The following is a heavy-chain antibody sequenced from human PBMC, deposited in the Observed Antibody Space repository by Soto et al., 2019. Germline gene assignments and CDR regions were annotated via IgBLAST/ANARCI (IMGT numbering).Heavy chain of an antibody. D-gene: IGHD6-6*01. CDR2: IRSKAYGGTT. Sequence: SLRLSCTASGFTFGDYAMSWFRRAPGKGLEWVGFIRSKAYGGTTEYAASVKGRFTISRDDSKSIAYLQMNSLKTEDTAVYYCTRDSIAARPLFYYYYGMDVWGQGTTVTVSS. CDR1: GFTFGDYA. J-gene: IGHJ6*02. V-gene: IGHV3-49*03. CDR3: TRDSIAARPLFYYYYGMDV.